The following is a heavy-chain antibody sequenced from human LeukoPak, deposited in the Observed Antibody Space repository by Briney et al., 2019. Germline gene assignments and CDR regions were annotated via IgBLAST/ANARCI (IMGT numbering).Heavy chain of an antibody. V-gene: IGHV4-34*01. D-gene: IGHD3-10*01. CDR2: INHSGST. CDR3: ARHFGSGSKKYYFDY. Sequence: SETLSLTCAVYGGSFSGYYWSWIRQPPGKGLEWIGEINHSGSTNYNPSLESRVTISVDTSKNQFSLKLSSVTAADTAVYYCARHFGSGSKKYYFDYWGQGTLVTVSS. CDR1: GGSFSGYY. J-gene: IGHJ4*02.